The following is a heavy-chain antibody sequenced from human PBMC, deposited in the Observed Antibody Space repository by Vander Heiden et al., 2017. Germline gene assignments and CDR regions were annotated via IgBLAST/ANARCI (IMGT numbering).Heavy chain of an antibody. CDR2: ISYDGSKQ. CDR3: AKDKSGTYYNYYYGMDV. D-gene: IGHD1-26*01. Sequence: QEQLVESGGGAVQPGRSLRPSCASSGFTFSSYGMHWVRQAPGKGLEWLAVISYDGSKQYYADSVRGRFTISRDNSNNTLYLQMNSLTAEDTAVYYCAKDKSGTYYNYYYGMDVWGQGTTVTVSS. J-gene: IGHJ6*02. V-gene: IGHV3-30*18. CDR1: GFTFSSYG.